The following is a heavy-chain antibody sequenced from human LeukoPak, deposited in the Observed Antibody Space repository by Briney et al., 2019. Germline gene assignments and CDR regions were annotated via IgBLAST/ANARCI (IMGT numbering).Heavy chain of an antibody. V-gene: IGHV4-34*01. D-gene: IGHD3-16*02. CDR3: ARDYDYVWGSYRHVDP. CDR1: GGSFSGYY. CDR2: INHSGGS. J-gene: IGHJ5*02. Sequence: SETLSLTCAVYGGSFSGYYWSCIRQTPGKGQVWIGEINHSGGSNYNPSLKSRVTISVDTSKNQFSLKLSSVTAADTAVYYCARDYDYVWGSYRHVDPWGQGTLVTVSS.